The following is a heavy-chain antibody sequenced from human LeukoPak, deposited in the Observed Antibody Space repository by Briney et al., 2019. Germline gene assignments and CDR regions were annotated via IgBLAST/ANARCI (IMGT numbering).Heavy chain of an antibody. Sequence: SGTLSLTCAVSGGSISSSNWWSWVRQPPGKGLEWIGEIYHSGSTNYNPSLKSRVTISVDTSKNQFSLKLSSVTAADTAVYYCARAPMVRGVILAYYMDVWGKGTTVTVSS. V-gene: IGHV4-4*02. CDR1: GGSISSSNW. D-gene: IGHD3-10*01. CDR2: IYHSGST. CDR3: ARAPMVRGVILAYYMDV. J-gene: IGHJ6*03.